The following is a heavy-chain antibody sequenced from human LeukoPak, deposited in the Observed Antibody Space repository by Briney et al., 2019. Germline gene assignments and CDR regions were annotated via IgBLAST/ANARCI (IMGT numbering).Heavy chain of an antibody. CDR1: GGSISSYY. D-gene: IGHD3-10*01. CDR2: IYYSGST. V-gene: IGHV4-59*01. Sequence: SETLSLTCTVSGGSISSYYWSWIRQPPGKGLEWIGYIYYSGSTNYNPSLKSRVTISVDTSKNQFSLKLSSVTAADTAVYYCARARGRMVRGVIATYYFDYWGQGTLATVSS. CDR3: ARARGRMVRGVIATYYFDY. J-gene: IGHJ4*02.